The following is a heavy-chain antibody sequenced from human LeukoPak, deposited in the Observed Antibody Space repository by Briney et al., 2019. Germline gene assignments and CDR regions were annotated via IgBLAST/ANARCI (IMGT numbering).Heavy chain of an antibody. Sequence: SVKVSFKASGGTFSSYAISWVRQAPGQGLEWMGRIIPILGIANYAQKFQGRVTITADKSTSTAYMELSSLRSEDTAVYYCARDPVEGHYFDYWGQGTLVTVSS. CDR3: ARDPVEGHYFDY. J-gene: IGHJ4*02. D-gene: IGHD5-24*01. CDR1: GGTFSSYA. CDR2: IIPILGIA. V-gene: IGHV1-69*04.